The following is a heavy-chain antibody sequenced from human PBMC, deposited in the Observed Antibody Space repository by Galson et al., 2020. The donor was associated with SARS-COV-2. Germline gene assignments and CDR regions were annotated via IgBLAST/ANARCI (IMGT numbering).Heavy chain of an antibody. D-gene: IGHD6-13*01. J-gene: IGHJ5*02. CDR1: GFTFSASW. CDR2: LNPDGSVT. V-gene: IGHV3-74*01. Sequence: GGSLRLSCAASGFTFSASWMHWVRQAPGTGLVYVSRLNPDGSVTAYADSVKGRFTISRDNAKNTPYLQMNSLRVEDTAVYYCATAHSSSANYIDPWGPGTLVTVSS. CDR3: ATAHSSSANYIDP.